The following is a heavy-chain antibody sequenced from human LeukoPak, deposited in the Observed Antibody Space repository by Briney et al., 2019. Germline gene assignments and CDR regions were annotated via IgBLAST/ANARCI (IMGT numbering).Heavy chain of an antibody. J-gene: IGHJ4*02. V-gene: IGHV3-33*06. D-gene: IGHD3-3*01. Sequence: GGSLRLSCAASGFTFSSYGMHWVRQAPGKGLEWVAVIWYDGSNKYYADSVKGRFTISRDNSKNTLYLQMNSLRAEDTAVYYCAKSFGVVILFDYWGQGTLVTVSS. CDR2: IWYDGSNK. CDR1: GFTFSSYG. CDR3: AKSFGVVILFDY.